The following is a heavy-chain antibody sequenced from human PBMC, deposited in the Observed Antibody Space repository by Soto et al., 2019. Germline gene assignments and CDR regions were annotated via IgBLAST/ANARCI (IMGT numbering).Heavy chain of an antibody. CDR3: ARQGRYYYGSGNH. D-gene: IGHD3-10*01. CDR1: GGSISSSSYY. V-gene: IGHV4-39*01. Sequence: SETLSLTCTVSGGSISSSSYYWGWIRQPPGKGLEWIGSIYYSGSTYYNPSLKSRVTISVDTSKNQFSLKLSSVTAADTAVYYCARQGRYYYGSGNHWGQGTLVT. J-gene: IGHJ4*02. CDR2: IYYSGST.